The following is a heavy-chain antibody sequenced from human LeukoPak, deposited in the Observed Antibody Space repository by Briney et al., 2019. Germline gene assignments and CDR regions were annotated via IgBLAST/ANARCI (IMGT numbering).Heavy chain of an antibody. D-gene: IGHD6-19*01. Sequence: ASVKVSCKASGYTFISYGISWVRQAPGQGLEWMGWISANKANTNYAQKFQGRVTLTTDTSTRTAYMELSRLRSDDTAVYYCARDKQGIAVAGDYYYGMDVWGQGTTVTVSS. CDR3: ARDKQGIAVAGDYYYGMDV. V-gene: IGHV1-18*01. J-gene: IGHJ6*02. CDR1: GYTFISYG. CDR2: ISANKANT.